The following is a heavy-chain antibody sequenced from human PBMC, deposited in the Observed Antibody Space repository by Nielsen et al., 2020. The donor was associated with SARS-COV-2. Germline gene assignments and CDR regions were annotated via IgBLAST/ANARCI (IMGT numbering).Heavy chain of an antibody. CDR2: ISYDGSNK. V-gene: IGHV3-30-3*01. Sequence: GGSLRLSCAASGFTFSSYAMHWVRQAPGKGLEWVAVISYDGSNKYYADSVKGRFTISRDNSKNTLYLQMNSLRAEDTAVYYCAFLSYYFDYWGQGTLVTVSS. CDR3: AFLSYYFDY. J-gene: IGHJ4*02. D-gene: IGHD2-15*01. CDR1: GFTFSSYA.